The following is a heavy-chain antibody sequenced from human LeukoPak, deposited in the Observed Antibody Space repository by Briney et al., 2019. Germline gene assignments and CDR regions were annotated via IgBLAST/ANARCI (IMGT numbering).Heavy chain of an antibody. J-gene: IGHJ4*02. V-gene: IGHV3-15*01. CDR1: RITFRNAW. D-gene: IGHD1-1*01. CDR3: ATGVVTGTPR. CDR2: IRSKTEGETK. Sequence: GGSLRLSYAVSRITFRNAWMSWVRQAPGKGLEWVARIRSKTEGETKEYAASVKGRFTISRDDSRSRLYLQMNSLKTEDTAVYYCATGVVTGTPRWGQGTLVTVSS.